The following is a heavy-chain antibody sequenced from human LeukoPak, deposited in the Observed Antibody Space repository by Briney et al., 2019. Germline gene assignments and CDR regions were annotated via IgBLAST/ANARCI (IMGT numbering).Heavy chain of an antibody. CDR2: IYHSGST. Sequence: SETLSLTCTVSGYSISSGYYWGWIRQPPGKGLEWIGSIYHSGSTYYNPSLKSRVTISVDTSKNQFSLKLSSVTAADTAVYYCARVPELYYDILTGSSNDYWGQGTLVTVSS. J-gene: IGHJ4*02. D-gene: IGHD3-9*01. CDR1: GYSISSGYY. V-gene: IGHV4-38-2*02. CDR3: ARVPELYYDILTGSSNDY.